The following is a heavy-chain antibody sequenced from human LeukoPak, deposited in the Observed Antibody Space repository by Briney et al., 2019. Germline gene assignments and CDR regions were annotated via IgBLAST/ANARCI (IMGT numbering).Heavy chain of an antibody. CDR3: ARGGTYDFWSGYYTTGGSDY. D-gene: IGHD3-3*01. J-gene: IGHJ4*02. CDR1: GGSFSGYY. Sequence: PSETLSLTCAVYGGSFSGYYWSWIRQPPGKGLEWIGEINHSGSTNYNPSLKSRVTISVDTSKNQFSLKLSSVTAADTAVYYCARGGTYDFWSGYYTTGGSDYWGQGTLVTVSS. CDR2: INHSGST. V-gene: IGHV4-34*01.